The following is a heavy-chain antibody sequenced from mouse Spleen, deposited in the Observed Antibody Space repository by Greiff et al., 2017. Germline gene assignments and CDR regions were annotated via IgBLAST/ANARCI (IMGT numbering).Heavy chain of an antibody. CDR3: TTGRLRQGFAY. CDR1: GFNIKDDY. D-gene: IGHD2-4*01. Sequence: EVQLQQSGAELVRPGASVKLSCTASGFNIKDDYMHWVKQRPEQGLEWIGWIDPENGDTEYASKFQGKATITADTSSNTAYLQLSSLTSEDTAVYYCTTGRLRQGFAYWGQGTLVTVSA. J-gene: IGHJ3*01. V-gene: IGHV14-4*01. CDR2: IDPENGDT.